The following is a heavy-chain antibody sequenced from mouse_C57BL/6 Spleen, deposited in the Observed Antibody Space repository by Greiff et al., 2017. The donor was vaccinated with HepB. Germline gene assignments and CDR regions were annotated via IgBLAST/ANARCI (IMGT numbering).Heavy chain of an antibody. D-gene: IGHD3-2*02. CDR3: ARHGGGSGHYAMDY. V-gene: IGHV5-12*01. J-gene: IGHJ4*01. Sequence: EVHLVESGGGLVQPGGSLKLSCAASGFTFSDYYMYWVRQTPEKRLEWVAYISNGGGSTYYPDTVKGRFTISRDNAKNTLYLQMSRLKSEDTAMYYCARHGGGSGHYAMDYWGQGTSVTVSS. CDR1: GFTFSDYY. CDR2: ISNGGGST.